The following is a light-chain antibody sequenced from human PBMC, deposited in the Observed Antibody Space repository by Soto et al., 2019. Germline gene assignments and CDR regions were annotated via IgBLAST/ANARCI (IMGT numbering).Light chain of an antibody. CDR1: QSIRNS. Sequence: EVVLTQSPATLSLSPGERATLSCRASQSIRNSLAWYQQTPGQAPRLLIYDASNRATGIPARFSGSGSGTDFIRAISSLEPEDSGVYYCQQRNDWVTFGGGTKVDIK. CDR3: QQRNDWVT. CDR2: DAS. J-gene: IGKJ4*01. V-gene: IGKV3-11*01.